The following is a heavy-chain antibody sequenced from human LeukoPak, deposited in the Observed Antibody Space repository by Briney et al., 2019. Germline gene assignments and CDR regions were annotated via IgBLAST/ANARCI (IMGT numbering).Heavy chain of an antibody. Sequence: GRSLRLSCAASGFTFSSYGMHWVRQAPGKGLEWVAVISYDGSNKYYADSVKGRFTISRDNSKNTLYLQMNSLRAEDTAVYCCAKDGGIAVAGTFDYWGQGTLVTVSS. CDR1: GFTFSSYG. J-gene: IGHJ4*02. D-gene: IGHD6-19*01. CDR2: ISYDGSNK. CDR3: AKDGGIAVAGTFDY. V-gene: IGHV3-30*18.